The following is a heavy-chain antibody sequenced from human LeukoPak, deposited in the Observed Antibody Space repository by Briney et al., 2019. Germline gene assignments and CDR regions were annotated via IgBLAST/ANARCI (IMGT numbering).Heavy chain of an antibody. D-gene: IGHD1-1*01. CDR3: VKDAGTTYHFDY. J-gene: IGHJ4*02. CDR2: ISGHSDYI. CDR1: GFSFNSYS. V-gene: IGHV3-21*01. Sequence: PGGSLRLSCAASGFSFNSYSMKWVRQAPGKGLEWVSSISGHSDYIYYADSVKGRFTISRDNAKNTLYLQMSSLRTEDTAVYYCVKDAGTTYHFDYWGQGTLVTVSS.